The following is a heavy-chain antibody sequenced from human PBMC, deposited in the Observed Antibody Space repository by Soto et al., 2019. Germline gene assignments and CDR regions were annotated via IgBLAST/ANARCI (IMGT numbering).Heavy chain of an antibody. Sequence: QVQLVQSGAEVKKPGASVKVSCKASGYTFTSYYMHWVRQAPGQGLEWMGIINPSGGSTSYAQKFQGXXPXTXXRSTSTVYMELSSLRSEDTAVYYCARVGSGSPFDYWGQGTLVTVSS. CDR2: INPSGGST. D-gene: IGHD3-10*01. J-gene: IGHJ4*02. CDR1: GYTFTSYY. CDR3: ARVGSGSPFDY. V-gene: IGHV1-46*03.